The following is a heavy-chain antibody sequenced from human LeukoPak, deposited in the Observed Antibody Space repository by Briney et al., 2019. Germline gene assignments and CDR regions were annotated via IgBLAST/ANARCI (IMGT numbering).Heavy chain of an antibody. V-gene: IGHV4-59*11. D-gene: IGHD3-22*01. CDR1: GGSMSRHY. J-gene: IGHJ3*02. Sequence: KPSETPSLTCSVSGGSMSRHYWSWIRQPPGKGLEWIGYIYYNGKTYYNPSLQSRVTISVDTSKNLFSLKLTSVTAADTAAYSRARLLDNDSSGDPDTFDMWGQGTMVTVSS. CDR3: ARLLDNDSSGDPDTFDM. CDR2: IYYNGKT.